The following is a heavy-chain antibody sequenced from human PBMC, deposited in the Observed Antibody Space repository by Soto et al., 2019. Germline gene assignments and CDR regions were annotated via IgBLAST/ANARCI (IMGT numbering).Heavy chain of an antibody. D-gene: IGHD1-26*01. Sequence: SETLSLTCTVSGGSISSYYWSWIRQPAGKGLEWIGRIYTSGSTNYNPSLKSRVTMSVDTSKNQFSLKLSSVTAADTAVYYCARVKEVGATGWFDPRGQGTLVTVSS. CDR1: GGSISSYY. CDR2: IYTSGST. CDR3: ARVKEVGATGWFDP. J-gene: IGHJ5*02. V-gene: IGHV4-4*07.